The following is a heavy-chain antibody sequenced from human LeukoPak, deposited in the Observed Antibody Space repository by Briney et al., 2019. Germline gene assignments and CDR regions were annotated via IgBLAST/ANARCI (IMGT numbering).Heavy chain of an antibody. Sequence: SETLSLTCTVSGGSISSSSYYWGWIRQPPGKGLEWIGSIYYSGSTYYNPSLKSRVTISVDTSKNQFSLKLSSVTAADTAVYYCARDRGAANDYWGQGTLVTVSS. J-gene: IGHJ4*02. CDR2: IYYSGST. CDR1: GGSISSSSYY. CDR3: ARDRGAANDY. V-gene: IGHV4-39*07. D-gene: IGHD2-15*01.